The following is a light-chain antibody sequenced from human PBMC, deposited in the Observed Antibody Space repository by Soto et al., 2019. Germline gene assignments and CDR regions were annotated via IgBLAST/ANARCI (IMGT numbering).Light chain of an antibody. J-gene: IGLJ3*02. Sequence: QSALTQPPSASGSPGQSVTISCTGTSSDIGSYNYVSWYQQHPGKAPKFMIYEVSKRPSGVPDRFSGSKSGNTASLTVSGLQAEDEADYYCSSYAGSNYWVFGGGTKVTVL. CDR2: EVS. V-gene: IGLV2-8*01. CDR1: SSDIGSYNY. CDR3: SSYAGSNYWV.